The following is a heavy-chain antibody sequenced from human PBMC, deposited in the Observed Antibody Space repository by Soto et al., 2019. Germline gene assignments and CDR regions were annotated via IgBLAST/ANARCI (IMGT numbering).Heavy chain of an antibody. J-gene: IGHJ4*02. Sequence: SETLSLTCAVYGGSFSGYYWSWIRQPPGKGLEWIGEINHSGSTNYNPSLKSRVTISVDTSKNQFSLKLSSVTAADTAVYYCARRAYMVRGVIFGYWGQGTLVTVSS. CDR3: ARRAYMVRGVIFGY. CDR1: GGSFSGYY. D-gene: IGHD3-10*01. V-gene: IGHV4-34*01. CDR2: INHSGST.